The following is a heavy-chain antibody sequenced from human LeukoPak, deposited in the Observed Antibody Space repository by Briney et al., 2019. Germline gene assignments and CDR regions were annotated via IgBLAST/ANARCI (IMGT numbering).Heavy chain of an antibody. CDR2: ITGSGATT. CDR3: AEEVGSTYPTFDY. D-gene: IGHD1-26*01. Sequence: GGSLRLSCAASGFTFSDYAMSWVRQAPGKGLEWVSTITGSGATTYYADSVKGLFTTSRDNSKNTLYLQMNSLRTDDTAVYYCAEEVGSTYPTFDYWGQGTLVTVSS. J-gene: IGHJ4*02. CDR1: GFTFSDYA. V-gene: IGHV3-23*01.